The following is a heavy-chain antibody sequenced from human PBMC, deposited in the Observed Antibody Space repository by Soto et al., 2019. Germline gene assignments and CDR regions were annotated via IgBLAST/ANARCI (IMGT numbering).Heavy chain of an antibody. CDR1: GFTVSSNY. D-gene: IGHD3-10*01. J-gene: IGHJ4*02. Sequence: GGSLRLSCAASGFTVSSNYMSWVRQAPGKGLEWVSVIYSGGSTYYADSVKGRFTISRDNSKNTLYLQMNSLRAEDTAVYYCARGIQGFVLFPDQHWGQGTLVTVSS. CDR3: ARGIQGFVLFPDQH. V-gene: IGHV3-66*01. CDR2: IYSGGST.